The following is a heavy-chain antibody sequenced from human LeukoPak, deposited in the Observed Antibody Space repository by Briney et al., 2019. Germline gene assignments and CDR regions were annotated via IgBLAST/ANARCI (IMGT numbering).Heavy chain of an antibody. CDR2: INHSGST. CDR1: GGSFSGYY. J-gene: IGHJ6*02. D-gene: IGHD2-15*01. Sequence: PSETLSLTCAVYGGSFSGYYWSWIRQPPGKGLEWIGEINHSGSTNYNPSLKSRVTISVDTSKNQFSLKLSSVTAADTAVYYCASQGDMGFMDVWGQGTTVTVSS. V-gene: IGHV4-34*01. CDR3: ASQGDMGFMDV.